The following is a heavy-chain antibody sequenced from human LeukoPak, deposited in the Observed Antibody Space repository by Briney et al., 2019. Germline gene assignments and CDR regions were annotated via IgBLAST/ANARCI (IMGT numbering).Heavy chain of an antibody. V-gene: IGHV3-13*01. D-gene: IGHD3-22*01. J-gene: IGHJ5*02. CDR1: GFTFSSSD. CDR3: AKGGYYYDNTNWFDP. CDR2: IGTVGDT. Sequence: GGSLRLSCAASGFTFSSSDMHWVRQATGKGLEWVSAIGTVGDTYYAASVKGRFTISRENAKNSLYLQMNSLRDGDTAIYYCAKGGYYYDNTNWFDPWGQGTLVTVSS.